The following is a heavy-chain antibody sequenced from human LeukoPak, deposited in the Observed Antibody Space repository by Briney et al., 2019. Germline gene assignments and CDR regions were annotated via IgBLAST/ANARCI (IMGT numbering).Heavy chain of an antibody. Sequence: GESLKISCQGSGYSFTSYWISLVRQMPGKGLEWMGRIDPSDSYTNYSPSFQGHVTISADKSISTAYLQWSSLKASDTAMYYCARPGSHCSSTSCLDAFDIWGQGTMVTVSS. J-gene: IGHJ3*02. D-gene: IGHD2-2*01. CDR3: ARPGSHCSSTSCLDAFDI. V-gene: IGHV5-10-1*01. CDR2: IDPSDSYT. CDR1: GYSFTSYW.